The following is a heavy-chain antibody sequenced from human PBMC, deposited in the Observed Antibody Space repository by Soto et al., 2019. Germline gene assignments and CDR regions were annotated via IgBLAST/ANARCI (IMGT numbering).Heavy chain of an antibody. J-gene: IGHJ4*02. CDR3: AKDRLGDYIWGSYRPTPDY. CDR1: GFTFSSYA. V-gene: IGHV3-23*01. D-gene: IGHD3-16*02. CDR2: ISGSGGDT. Sequence: TGGSLRLSCAASGFTFSSYAMSWVRQAPGKGLEWVSAISGSGGDTYYADSVKGRFTISRDNSKNTLYLQMNSLRAEDTAVYYCAKDRLGDYIWGSYRPTPDYWGQGTLVTVSS.